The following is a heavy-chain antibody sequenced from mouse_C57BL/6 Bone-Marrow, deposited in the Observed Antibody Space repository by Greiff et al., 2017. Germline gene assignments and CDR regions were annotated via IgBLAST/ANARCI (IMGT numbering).Heavy chain of an antibody. D-gene: IGHD1-1*01. Sequence: EVQGVESGGGLVKPGGSLKLSCAASGFTFSSYTMSWVRQTPEKRLEWVATISGGGGNTYYPDSVKGRFTISRDNAKNTLYLQMSSLRSEDTALYDCAILLRSGDYWGQGTTLTVSS. CDR2: ISGGGGNT. CDR3: AILLRSGDY. V-gene: IGHV5-9*01. CDR1: GFTFSSYT. J-gene: IGHJ2*01.